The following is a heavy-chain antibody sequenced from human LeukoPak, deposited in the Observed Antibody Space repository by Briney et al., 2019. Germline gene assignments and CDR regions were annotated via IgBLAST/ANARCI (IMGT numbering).Heavy chain of an antibody. CDR2: ISDNGGST. CDR3: AKASLAANYDSSGWYFFDY. Sequence: GGSLRLSCAASGFSFRSYAMTWVRQAPGKGLEWVSTISDNGGSTYFADAMKGRFTISRDNSKNTLYLQMNSLRAEDTAVYYCAKASLAANYDSSGWYFFDYWGQGTLVTVSS. CDR1: GFSFRSYA. D-gene: IGHD6-19*01. J-gene: IGHJ4*02. V-gene: IGHV3-23*01.